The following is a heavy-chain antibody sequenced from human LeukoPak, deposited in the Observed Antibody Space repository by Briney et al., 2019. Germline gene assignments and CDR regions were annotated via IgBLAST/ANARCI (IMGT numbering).Heavy chain of an antibody. CDR3: AREQWLATENWFDP. D-gene: IGHD6-19*01. Sequence: SQTLSLTCTVSGGSISSGGYYWSWIRQHPGKGLEWIGYIYYSGSTYYNPSLKSRVTISVDTSKNQFSLKLSSVTAADTAVYYCAREQWLATENWFDPWGQGTLVTVS. V-gene: IGHV4-31*03. CDR1: GGSISSGGYY. J-gene: IGHJ5*02. CDR2: IYYSGST.